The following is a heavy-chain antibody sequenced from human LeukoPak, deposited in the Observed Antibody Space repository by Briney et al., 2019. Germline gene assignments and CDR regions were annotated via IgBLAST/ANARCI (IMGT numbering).Heavy chain of an antibody. J-gene: IGHJ3*02. D-gene: IGHD5-18*01. Sequence: PGGSLRLSCTASGFTFSTFAMHGVRQAPGKGLEGVAVISYDGGNKYYADSVKGRFTISRDNSKNTLYLQVNSLRAEDTAVYYCARIQVDTAMAHDAFDIWGQGTMVTVSS. CDR2: ISYDGGNK. V-gene: IGHV3-30*04. CDR1: GFTFSTFA. CDR3: ARIQVDTAMAHDAFDI.